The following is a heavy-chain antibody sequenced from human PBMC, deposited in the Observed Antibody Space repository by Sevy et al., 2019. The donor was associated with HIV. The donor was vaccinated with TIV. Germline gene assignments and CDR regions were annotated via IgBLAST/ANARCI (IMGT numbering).Heavy chain of an antibody. D-gene: IGHD3-3*01. CDR2: INSDGSST. CDR3: ARERAFFWSGSYDY. V-gene: IGHV3-74*01. Sequence: GGSLRLSCAASGFTFSSYWMHWVRQAPGKGLVWVSRINSDGSSTSYADSVKGRFTISRDNAKNTLYLQMNSLRAEDTAVYYWARERAFFWSGSYDYWGQGTLVTVSS. J-gene: IGHJ4*02. CDR1: GFTFSSYW.